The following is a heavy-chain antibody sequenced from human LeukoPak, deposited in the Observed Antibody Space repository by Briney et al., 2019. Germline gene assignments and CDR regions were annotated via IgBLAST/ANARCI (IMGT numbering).Heavy chain of an antibody. V-gene: IGHV3-9*03. CDR2: ISWNSGSI. D-gene: IGHD3-3*01. CDR1: GFTFDDYA. J-gene: IGHJ4*02. CDR3: AKDKSRFLEWLSFDY. Sequence: GRSLRLSCAASGFTFDDYAMHWVRQAPGKGLEWVSGISWNSGSIGYADSVKGRFTISRDNTKNSLYLQMNSLRAEDMALYYCAKDKSRFLEWLSFDYWGQGTLVTVSS.